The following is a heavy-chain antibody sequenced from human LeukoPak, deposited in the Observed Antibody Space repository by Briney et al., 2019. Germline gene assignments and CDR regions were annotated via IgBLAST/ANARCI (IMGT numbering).Heavy chain of an antibody. CDR2: IKQDGSEK. CDR3: ARGYCSSTSCRTDYYYYGMDV. D-gene: IGHD2-2*01. V-gene: IGHV3-7*01. J-gene: IGHJ6*02. Sequence: GGSLRLSCAASGFTFSSYWMSWVRQAPGKGLEWVANIKQDGSEKYYVDSVKGRFTISRDNSKNTLYLQMNSLRAEDTAVYYCARGYCSSTSCRTDYYYYGMDVWGQGTTVTVSS. CDR1: GFTFSSYW.